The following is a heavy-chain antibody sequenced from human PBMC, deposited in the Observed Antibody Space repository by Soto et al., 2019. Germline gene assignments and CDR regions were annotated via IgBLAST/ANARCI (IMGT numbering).Heavy chain of an antibody. Sequence: KPSETLSLTCTVSGGSISSYYWSWVRQPAGKGLEWIGRGYTSGKNNYNPSLKSRVTLSVDTSKNQFSLKLSSVTAADSAVYYCARVRMVTVVRGALERGNSYYGMDVWGQGTTVTVSS. J-gene: IGHJ6*02. V-gene: IGHV4-4*07. CDR1: GGSISSYY. D-gene: IGHD3-10*01. CDR3: ARVRMVTVVRGALERGNSYYGMDV. CDR2: GYTSGKN.